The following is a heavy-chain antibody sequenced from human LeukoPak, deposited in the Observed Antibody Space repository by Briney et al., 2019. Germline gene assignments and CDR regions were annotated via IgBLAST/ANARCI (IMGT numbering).Heavy chain of an antibody. CDR3: ASRVRVAGTSDDAFDI. J-gene: IGHJ3*02. V-gene: IGHV1-2*02. CDR1: GYTFTSYD. Sequence: ASVKVSCKASGYTFTSYDINWVRQATGQGLEWMGWINPNSGGTNYAQKFQGRVTMTRDTSISTAYMELSRLRSDDTAVYYCASRVRVAGTSDDAFDIWGQGTMVTVSS. CDR2: INPNSGGT. D-gene: IGHD6-19*01.